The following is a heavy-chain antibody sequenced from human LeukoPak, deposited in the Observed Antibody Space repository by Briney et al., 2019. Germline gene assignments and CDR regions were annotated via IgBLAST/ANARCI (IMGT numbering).Heavy chain of an antibody. D-gene: IGHD6-13*01. CDR3: ARVSSSWYQDWYFDL. J-gene: IGHJ2*01. CDR2: IDTSGNT. Sequence: SETLSLTCTVSGGSTSSSSYYWSWIRQPAGKGLEWIGRIDTSGNTNYKPSLKSRVTMSVDTSKKQFSLKLSSVTAADTAVYYCARVSSSWYQDWYFDLWGRGTLVTVSS. CDR1: GGSTSSSSYY. V-gene: IGHV4-61*02.